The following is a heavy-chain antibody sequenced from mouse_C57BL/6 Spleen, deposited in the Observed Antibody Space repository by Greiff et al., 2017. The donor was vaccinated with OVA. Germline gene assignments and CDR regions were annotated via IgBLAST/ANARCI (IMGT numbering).Heavy chain of an antibody. Sequence: EVQVVESGGGLVKPGGSLKLSCAASGFTFSSYTMSWVRQTPEKRLEWVATISGGGGNTYYPDSVKGRFTISRDNAKNTLYLQMSSLRSEDTALYYCAINWDGAWFAYWGQGTLVTVSA. V-gene: IGHV5-9*01. CDR2: ISGGGGNT. CDR1: GFTFSSYT. J-gene: IGHJ3*01. CDR3: AINWDGAWFAY. D-gene: IGHD4-1*02.